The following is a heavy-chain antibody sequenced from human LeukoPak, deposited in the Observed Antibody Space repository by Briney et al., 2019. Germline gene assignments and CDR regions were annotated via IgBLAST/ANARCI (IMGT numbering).Heavy chain of an antibody. Sequence: ASVKVSCKASGYTLTGYYMHWVRQAPGQGLEWMGWINPNSGGTNYAQKFQGRVTMTRDTSISTAYMELSRLRSDDTAVYYCARVGARITMVRGGINKYYFDYWGQGTLVTVSS. V-gene: IGHV1-2*02. CDR2: INPNSGGT. CDR3: ARVGARITMVRGGINKYYFDY. J-gene: IGHJ4*02. D-gene: IGHD3-10*01. CDR1: GYTLTGYY.